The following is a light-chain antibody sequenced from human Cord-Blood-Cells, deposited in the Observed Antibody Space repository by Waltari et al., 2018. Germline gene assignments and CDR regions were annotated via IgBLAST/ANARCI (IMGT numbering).Light chain of an antibody. CDR3: SSYAGSNNV. CDR1: SSDVGGYNY. Sequence: QSALTQPPSASGSPGQSVTISCTGTSSDVGGYNYVSWYQQHPGKAPKRMIYEVSKRPSGVPDRFPGSKSGNTASLTVSGLQAEDEADYYCSSYAGSNNVFGTGTKVTVL. V-gene: IGLV2-8*01. CDR2: EVS. J-gene: IGLJ1*01.